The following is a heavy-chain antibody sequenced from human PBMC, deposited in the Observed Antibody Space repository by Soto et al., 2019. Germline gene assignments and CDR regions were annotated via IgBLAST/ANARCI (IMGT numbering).Heavy chain of an antibody. CDR2: IRDKANSYTT. CDR3: ARGEDYTDGVYASDI. D-gene: IGHD4-4*01. J-gene: IGHJ3*02. V-gene: IGHV3-72*01. Sequence: EVQMVESGGGLVQPGRSLRLSCAASGFIFSDHYMDWVRQAPGKGLEWVGRIRDKANSYTTEYAASVKGRFTISRDDSKNSLYLQMNSLKIEDTAVYYCARGEDYTDGVYASDIWGQGTMVTSLQ. CDR1: GFIFSDHY.